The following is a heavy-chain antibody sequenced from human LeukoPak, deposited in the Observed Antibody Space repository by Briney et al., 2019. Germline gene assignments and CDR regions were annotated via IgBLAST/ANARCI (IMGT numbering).Heavy chain of an antibody. D-gene: IGHD5-18*01. CDR2: INHSGST. CDR3: ARGRQLWTPGDFQH. V-gene: IGHV4-34*01. Sequence: SETLSLTCAVYGGSFSGYYWSWIRQPPGKGLEWIGEINHSGSTNYNPSLKSRVTISVDTSKNQFSLKLSSVTAADTAVYYCARGRQLWTPGDFQHWGQGTLVTVSP. CDR1: GGSFSGYY. J-gene: IGHJ1*01.